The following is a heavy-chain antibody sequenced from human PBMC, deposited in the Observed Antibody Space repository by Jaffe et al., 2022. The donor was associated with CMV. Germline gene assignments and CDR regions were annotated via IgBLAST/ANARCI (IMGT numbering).Heavy chain of an antibody. D-gene: IGHD4-4*01. V-gene: IGHV3-15*01. J-gene: IGHJ5*02. CDR3: TTLIYSNYANNWFDP. Sequence: EVQLVESGGGLVKPGGSLRLSCAASGFTFSNAWMSWVRQAPGKGLEWVGRIKSKTDGGTTDYAAPVKGRFTISRDDSKNTLYLQMNSLKTEDTAVYYCTTLIYSNYANNWFDPWGQGTLVTVSS. CDR2: IKSKTDGGTT. CDR1: GFTFSNAW.